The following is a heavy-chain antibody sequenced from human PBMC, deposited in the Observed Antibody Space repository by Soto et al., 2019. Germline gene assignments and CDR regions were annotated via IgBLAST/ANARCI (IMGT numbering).Heavy chain of an antibody. CDR1: GGSMNTYY. Sequence: SETLALTCTVSGGSMNTYYWGWFRQPPGKGLEWIGYIYYSGTTTYSPSLKSRVTIAVDTSKNQFSLKLNSVTAADTAVYYCARLGGYYQAFDQWGQGSLVTVSS. CDR2: IYYSGTT. D-gene: IGHD3-22*01. CDR3: ARLGGYYQAFDQ. J-gene: IGHJ4*02. V-gene: IGHV4-59*08.